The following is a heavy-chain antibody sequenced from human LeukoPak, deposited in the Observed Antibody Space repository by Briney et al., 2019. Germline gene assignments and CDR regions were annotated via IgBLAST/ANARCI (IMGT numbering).Heavy chain of an antibody. D-gene: IGHD6-13*01. CDR2: ISGSGGST. Sequence: PGGSLRLSCAASGFTFSNYAMSWVRQAPGKGLEWVSAISGSGGSTYYADSVKGRFTISRDNAKDTLYLQMNSLRAEDTAVYYCTGHHQAYSRTYWGQGTLVTVSS. CDR3: TGHHQAYSRTY. V-gene: IGHV3-23*01. J-gene: IGHJ4*02. CDR1: GFTFSNYA.